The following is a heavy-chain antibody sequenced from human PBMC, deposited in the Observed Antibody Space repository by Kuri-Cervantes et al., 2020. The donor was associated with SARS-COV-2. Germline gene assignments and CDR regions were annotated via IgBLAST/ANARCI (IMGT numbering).Heavy chain of an antibody. Sequence: SQTLSLTCAVYGGSFSGYYWSWIRQPPGKGLEWIGEINHSGSTNYNPSLKSRVTISVDTSKNQFSLKLSSVTAADTAVYYCARAGYGSGSYGVDYWGQGTLVTVSS. J-gene: IGHJ4*02. CDR3: ARAGYGSGSYGVDY. CDR2: INHSGST. V-gene: IGHV4-34*01. D-gene: IGHD3-10*01. CDR1: GGSFSGYY.